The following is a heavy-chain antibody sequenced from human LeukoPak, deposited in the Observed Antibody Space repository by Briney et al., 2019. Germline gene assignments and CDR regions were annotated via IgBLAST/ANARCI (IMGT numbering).Heavy chain of an antibody. CDR3: ARGRAHSGSRPPYYYYYYMDV. J-gene: IGHJ6*03. D-gene: IGHD1-26*01. CDR2: IYTSGST. CDR1: GGSISSYY. V-gene: IGHV4-4*07. Sequence: PSETLSLTCTDSGGSISSYYWSWIRQPAGKGLEWIGRIYTSGSTNYNPSLKSRVTMSVDTSKNQFSLKLSSVTAADTAVYYCARGRAHSGSRPPYYYYYYMDVWGKGTTVTVSS.